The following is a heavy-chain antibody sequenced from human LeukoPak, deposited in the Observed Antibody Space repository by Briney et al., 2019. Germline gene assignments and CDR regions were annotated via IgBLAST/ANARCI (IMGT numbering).Heavy chain of an antibody. Sequence: GRSLRLSCAASGFTFSSYSMNWVRQAPGKGLEWVSSISSSSSYIYYADSVKGRFTISRDNAKNSLYLQMNSLRAEDTAVYYCARDHRLLPWFDPWGQGTLVTVSS. V-gene: IGHV3-21*01. CDR3: ARDHRLLPWFDP. D-gene: IGHD5-18*01. CDR2: ISSSSSYI. J-gene: IGHJ5*02. CDR1: GFTFSSYS.